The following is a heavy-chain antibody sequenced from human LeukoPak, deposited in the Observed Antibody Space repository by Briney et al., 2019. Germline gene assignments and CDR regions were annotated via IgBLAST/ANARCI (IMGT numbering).Heavy chain of an antibody. D-gene: IGHD6-19*01. V-gene: IGHV1-69*13. CDR3: AREDSSGWQYYFDY. J-gene: IGHJ4*02. CDR1: GGTFSSYA. CDR2: IIPIFGTA. Sequence: GASVKVSCKASGGTFSSYAISWVRQAPGQGLEWMGGIIPIFGTANYAQKFQGRVTITADESTSTTYMELSSLRSEDTAVYYCAREDSSGWQYYFDYWGQGTLVTVSS.